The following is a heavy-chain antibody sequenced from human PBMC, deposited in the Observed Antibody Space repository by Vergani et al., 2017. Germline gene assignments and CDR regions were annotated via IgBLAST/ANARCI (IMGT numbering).Heavy chain of an antibody. Sequence: QVQLQESGPGLVKPSQTLSLTCTVSGGSISSGDYYWSWIRQPPGKGREWIGYIYYSGSTYYNPSLKSRVTISVDPSKNQFSLKLSSVTAADTAVYYFARETTVVTRGFDYWGQGTLVTVSS. J-gene: IGHJ4*02. V-gene: IGHV4-30-4*01. D-gene: IGHD4-23*01. CDR2: IYYSGST. CDR1: GGSISSGDYY. CDR3: ARETTVVTRGFDY.